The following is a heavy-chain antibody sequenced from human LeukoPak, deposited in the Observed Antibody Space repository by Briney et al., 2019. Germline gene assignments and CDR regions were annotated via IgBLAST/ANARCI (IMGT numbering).Heavy chain of an antibody. D-gene: IGHD6-19*01. CDR2: INSDESRT. J-gene: IGHJ6*02. Sequence: QPGGSLRLSCAASGFTFSSYYMHWVRQAPGRGLVWVSTINSDESRTSYADSVKGRFSSSRDNAQNTLYLQMNSLRTEDTAVYYCARRSGSGPFGLDVLGQGTTVTVSS. CDR3: ARRSGSGPFGLDV. V-gene: IGHV3-74*01. CDR1: GFTFSSYY.